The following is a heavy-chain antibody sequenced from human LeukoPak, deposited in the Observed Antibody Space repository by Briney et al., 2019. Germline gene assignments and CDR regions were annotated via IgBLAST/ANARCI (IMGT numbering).Heavy chain of an antibody. CDR2: IGTSSTTI. CDR1: GFTFSSYT. V-gene: IGHV3-48*01. Sequence: GGSLRLSCAASGFTFSSYTMNWVRQPPGKGLEWVSNIGTSSTTIYYADSVKGRFTISRDNAKNSLYLQMNSLRAEDTAVYYCAKDLRWLVLKAFDIWGQGTMVTVSS. J-gene: IGHJ3*02. D-gene: IGHD6-19*01. CDR3: AKDLRWLVLKAFDI.